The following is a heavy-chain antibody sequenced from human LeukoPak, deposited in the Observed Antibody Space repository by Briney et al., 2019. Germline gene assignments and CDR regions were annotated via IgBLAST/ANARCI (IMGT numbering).Heavy chain of an antibody. V-gene: IGHV3-20*04. J-gene: IGHJ4*02. D-gene: IGHD2/OR15-2a*01. Sequence: GGSLRLSCAASRFTFSSYSMSWVRQAPGKGLEWVSGINWNGGSTGYGDSVKGRFTISRDNAKNSLYLQMNSLRAEDTALYYCARGLFPGGPRVDYWGQGTLVTVSS. CDR2: INWNGGST. CDR1: RFTFSSYS. CDR3: ARGLFPGGPRVDY.